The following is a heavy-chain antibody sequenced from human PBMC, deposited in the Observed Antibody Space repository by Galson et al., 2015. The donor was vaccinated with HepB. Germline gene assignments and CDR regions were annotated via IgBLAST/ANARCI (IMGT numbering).Heavy chain of an antibody. CDR2: MNPNSGST. J-gene: IGHJ4*02. V-gene: IGHV1-8*01. Sequence: SVKVSCKASGYTFSSYDINWVRQATGQGLEWMGWMNPNSGSTGYAQKFQGRVTMTRDTSISTAYMELSSLRSEDTAVYYCAGGSSGGPGRDYWGRGTLVTVSS. CDR3: AGGSSGGPGRDY. CDR1: GYTFSSYD. D-gene: IGHD1-26*01.